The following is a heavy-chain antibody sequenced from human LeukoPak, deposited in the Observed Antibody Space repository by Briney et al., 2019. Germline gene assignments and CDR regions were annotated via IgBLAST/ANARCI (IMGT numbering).Heavy chain of an antibody. Sequence: SQTLSLTCTVSGGSISSGSYYWSWIRQRAGMGLEWIGRIYTSGSTNYNPSLKSRVTISVDTSKNQFSLKLSSVTAADRAVYYCARIPSLGRYYFDYWGQGTLVTVSS. J-gene: IGHJ4*02. CDR1: GGSISSGSYY. D-gene: IGHD3-16*01. V-gene: IGHV4-61*02. CDR2: IYTSGST. CDR3: ARIPSLGRYYFDY.